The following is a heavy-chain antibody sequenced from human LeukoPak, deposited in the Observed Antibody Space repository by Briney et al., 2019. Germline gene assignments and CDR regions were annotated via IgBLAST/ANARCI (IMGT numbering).Heavy chain of an antibody. J-gene: IGHJ4*02. CDR1: GAITHY. CDR3: AKHNGGGIVSYVAPGPPDYFDH. V-gene: IGHV4-39*01. Sequence: SETLSLTCTVSGAITHYWGWIRQPPGKWLECIGSIYFSGSVYYNPSLRRRVTISLATSTQQLSLNLTSVTAADTAIYYCAKHNGGGIVSYVAPGPPDYFDHWGQGALVTVSS. D-gene: IGHD1-26*01. CDR2: IYFSGSV.